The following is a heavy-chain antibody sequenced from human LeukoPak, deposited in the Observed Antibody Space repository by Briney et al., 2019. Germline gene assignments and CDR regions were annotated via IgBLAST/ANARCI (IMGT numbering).Heavy chain of an antibody. J-gene: IGHJ4*02. CDR1: GFTFSSYS. V-gene: IGHV3-21*06. D-gene: IGHD6-19*01. CDR2: ISSSSSYI. Sequence: GGALRLSCAACGFTFSSYSMNWVRQAPGKGLEWVSSISSSSSYIYYADSVKGRLTISRDNAKNSLYLQMNSLRAEDTAVYYCARAQSVAGPVDYWGQGTLVTVSS. CDR3: ARAQSVAGPVDY.